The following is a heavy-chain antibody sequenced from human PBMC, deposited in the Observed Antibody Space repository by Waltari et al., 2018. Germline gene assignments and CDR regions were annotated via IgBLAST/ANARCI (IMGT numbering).Heavy chain of an antibody. V-gene: IGHV4-34*09. CDR2: INHSGST. CDR3: AGRYSSSWYYYYYGMDV. Sequence: QVQLQESGPGLVKPSQTLSLTCTVSGGSFSGYYWSWIRQPPGKGLEWIGEINHSGSTNYNPSLKSRVTISVDTSKNQFSLKLSSVTAADTAVYYCAGRYSSSWYYYYYGMDVWGQGTTVTVSS. J-gene: IGHJ6*02. D-gene: IGHD6-13*01. CDR1: GGSFSGYY.